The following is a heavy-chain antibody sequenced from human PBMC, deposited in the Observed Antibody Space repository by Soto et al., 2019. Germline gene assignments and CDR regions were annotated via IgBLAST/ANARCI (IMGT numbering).Heavy chain of an antibody. Sequence: GASVKVSCKASGYTFTGYYMHWVRQAPGQGLEWMGWINPNSGGTNYAQKFQGRVTMTRDTSISTAYMELSRLRSDDTAVYYCARDXRTPGQLWFYYYYGMDVWGQGTTVTVSS. J-gene: IGHJ6*02. CDR3: ARDXRTPGQLWFYYYYGMDV. V-gene: IGHV1-2*02. CDR2: INPNSGGT. CDR1: GYTFTGYY. D-gene: IGHD5-18*01.